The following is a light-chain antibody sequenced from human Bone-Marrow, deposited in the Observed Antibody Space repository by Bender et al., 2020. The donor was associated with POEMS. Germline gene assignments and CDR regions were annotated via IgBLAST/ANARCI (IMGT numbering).Light chain of an antibody. J-gene: IGLJ2*01. Sequence: NFMLTQPHSVSESPGKTVIISCTRSSGSIASNYVQWYQQRPGSVPTTVIYEDNQRPSGVPDRFSGSIDSSSNSASLTISGLRTEDEADYYCQSYDSSLSGFVVFGGGTKVTVL. CDR3: QSYDSSLSGFVV. CDR1: SGSIASNY. V-gene: IGLV6-57*03. CDR2: EDN.